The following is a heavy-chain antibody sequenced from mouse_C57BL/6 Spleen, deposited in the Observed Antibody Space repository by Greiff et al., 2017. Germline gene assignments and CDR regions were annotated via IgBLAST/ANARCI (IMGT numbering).Heavy chain of an antibody. J-gene: IGHJ3*01. CDR3: ARSKDGYYDWFAY. CDR2: IRPNSGST. Sequence: VQLQQPGAELVKPGASVKLSCTASGYTFTSYWMHWVKQRPGQGLEWIGMIRPNSGSTNYNEKFKSKATLTVDKSSSTAYMQLSSLTSEDSAVYYCARSKDGYYDWFAYWGQGTLVTVSA. D-gene: IGHD2-3*01. V-gene: IGHV1-64*01. CDR1: GYTFTSYW.